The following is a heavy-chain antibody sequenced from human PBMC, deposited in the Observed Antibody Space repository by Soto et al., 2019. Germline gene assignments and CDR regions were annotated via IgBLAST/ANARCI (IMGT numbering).Heavy chain of an antibody. J-gene: IGHJ4*02. Sequence: QVQLVQSGAEVKKPGASVKVSCKASGYTFTTYGISWVRQAPGQGLEWMGWISAYSGSTKFAEKLQGRVTMTTDTSTSTAYMGLRSLTSDDTAVYYCARDFTKSSGWPYCSAYWGQGTLVTVSS. CDR2: ISAYSGST. D-gene: IGHD6-25*01. CDR1: GYTFTTYG. V-gene: IGHV1-18*01. CDR3: ARDFTKSSGWPYCSAY.